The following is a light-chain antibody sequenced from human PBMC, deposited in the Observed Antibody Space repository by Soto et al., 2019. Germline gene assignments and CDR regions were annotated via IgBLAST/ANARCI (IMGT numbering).Light chain of an antibody. CDR3: SEWDDSLNGYV. CDR2: SNS. CDR1: SSNIGSNT. J-gene: IGLJ1*01. Sequence: QSVLTQPPSASGTPGQRVTISCSGSSSNIGSNTVNWYQQLPGTAPKLLIYSNSQRPSGVPDRFSGYKSGTSASLAIRGLQSEDEADYYCSEWDDSLNGYVFGLGPKVTVL. V-gene: IGLV1-44*01.